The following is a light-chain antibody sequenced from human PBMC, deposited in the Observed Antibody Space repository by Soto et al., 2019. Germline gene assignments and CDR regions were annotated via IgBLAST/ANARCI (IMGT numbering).Light chain of an antibody. J-gene: IGKJ1*01. V-gene: IGKV3-15*01. CDR1: QSVSSN. CDR3: QQSNNWPPWT. CDR2: GAS. Sequence: EIVMTQSPATLSVSPGERATLSCRASQSVSSNLAWYQQKPGQAPRLLIYGASTRATGIPARFSGSGSGTEFTLTISSLQSEDLAVYYCQQSNNWPPWTFGQGSKV.